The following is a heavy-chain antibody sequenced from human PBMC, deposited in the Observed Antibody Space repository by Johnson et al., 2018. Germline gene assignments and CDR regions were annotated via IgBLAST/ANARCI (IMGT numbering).Heavy chain of an antibody. CDR2: TYYRSKWCY. Sequence: VQLLESGPGLVKPSQTLSLTCAISGDSVSSNSAAWNWVRQSPSRGLEWLGRTYYRSKWCYDYELYVKSRITINPDPSKNQFSLQLNSVTPEDTAMYYCARIRFRSLVNDAFDIWGQGTMVTVSS. CDR3: ARIRFRSLVNDAFDI. J-gene: IGHJ3*02. D-gene: IGHD1-26*01. V-gene: IGHV6-1*01. CDR1: GDSVSSNSAA.